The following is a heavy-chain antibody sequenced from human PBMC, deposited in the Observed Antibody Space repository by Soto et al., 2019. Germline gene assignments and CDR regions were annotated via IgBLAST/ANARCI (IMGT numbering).Heavy chain of an antibody. CDR3: ARVRLQQVGATVLDV. CDR1: GDSVSSNSAA. CDR2: TYYRSKWYN. D-gene: IGHD1-26*01. Sequence: PSQTLSLTCAISGDSVSSNSAAWNWIRQSPSRDLEWLGRTYYRSKWYNDYAVSVKSRITINPDTSKTQFSLQLNSVTPEDTAVYYCARVRLQQVGATVLDVWGQGTTVTVSS. J-gene: IGHJ6*02. V-gene: IGHV6-1*01.